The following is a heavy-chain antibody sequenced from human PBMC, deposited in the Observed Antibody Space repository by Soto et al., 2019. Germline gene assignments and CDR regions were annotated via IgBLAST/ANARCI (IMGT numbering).Heavy chain of an antibody. CDR1: GGIFSTYA. D-gene: IGHD3-10*01. CDR2: IIPIFGTP. Sequence: QVQLVQSGAEVKKPGSSVKVSCKASGGIFSTYAISWLRQAPGQGLEWMGGIIPIFGTPNYAQRFQGRVTITADNSTSTGYLELSRLRSEHTPIYHCARDRDYYGSGNYYNSIDFWVQGTLVTVSS. J-gene: IGHJ4*02. V-gene: IGHV1-69*06. CDR3: ARDRDYYGSGNYYNSIDF.